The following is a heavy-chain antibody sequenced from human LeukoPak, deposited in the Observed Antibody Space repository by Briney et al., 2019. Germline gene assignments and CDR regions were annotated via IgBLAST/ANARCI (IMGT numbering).Heavy chain of an antibody. CDR2: IYSDGRI. CDR3: ARESGYSYGLAGFFDY. J-gene: IGHJ4*02. Sequence: GGSLRLSCGASGFTVSSNYMSWVRQAPGKGLEWVSVIYSDGRIHYADSVKGRFTISRGDSKNTLYLQMNSLRAEDTAVYYCARESGYSYGLAGFFDYWGQGTLVTVSS. D-gene: IGHD5-18*01. CDR1: GFTVSSNY. V-gene: IGHV3-53*01.